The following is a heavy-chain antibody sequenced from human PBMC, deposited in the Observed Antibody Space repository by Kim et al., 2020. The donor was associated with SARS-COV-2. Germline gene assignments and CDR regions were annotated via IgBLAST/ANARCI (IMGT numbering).Heavy chain of an antibody. V-gene: IGHV3-48*03. CDR1: GFTFSSYE. Sequence: GGSLRLSCAASGFTFSSYEMNWVRQAPGKGLEWVSYISSSGSTIYYADSVKGRFTISRDNAKNSLYLQMNSLRAEDTAIYYCARALDYGPWYFDLWGRGTLVTVSS. CDR2: ISSSGSTI. CDR3: ARALDYGPWYFDL. J-gene: IGHJ2*01. D-gene: IGHD4-17*01.